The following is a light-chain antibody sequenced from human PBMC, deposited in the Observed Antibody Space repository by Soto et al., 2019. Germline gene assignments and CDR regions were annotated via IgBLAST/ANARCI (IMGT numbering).Light chain of an antibody. V-gene: IGKV1-8*01. CDR2: AAS. CDR3: QQYYSYLRT. J-gene: IGKJ1*01. CDR1: QGISSY. Sequence: AIRMTQSPSSLSASTGDRVTITCRARQGISSYLAWYQQNPGKAPKLLIYAASTLQSGVPSRFSGSGSGTDFTLTISCLQSEDFATYYCQQYYSYLRTFGQGTKVEIK.